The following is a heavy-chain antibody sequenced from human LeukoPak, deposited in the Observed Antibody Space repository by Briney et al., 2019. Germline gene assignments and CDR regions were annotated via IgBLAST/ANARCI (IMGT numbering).Heavy chain of an antibody. V-gene: IGHV3-21*01. CDR3: ASKTVAGTYDAFDI. J-gene: IGHJ3*02. CDR2: ISSSSSYI. Sequence: PGGSLRLSCAASGFTFSSYSMNWVRQAPGKGLEWVSSISSSSSYIYYADSVKGRFTISRDNAKNSLYLQMNSLRAEDTAVYYCASKTVAGTYDAFDIWGQGTMVTVSS. D-gene: IGHD6-19*01. CDR1: GFTFSSYS.